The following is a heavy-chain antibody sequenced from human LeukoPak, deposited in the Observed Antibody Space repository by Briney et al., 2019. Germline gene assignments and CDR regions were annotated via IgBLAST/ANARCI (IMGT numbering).Heavy chain of an antibody. CDR2: ISGSGGST. CDR3: AKGDGYSSSWSSFQH. Sequence: SGGSLRLSCAASGFTFSSYAMSWVRQAPGKGLEWVSAISGSGGSTYYADSVKGRFTISRDNSKNTLYLQMNSLRAEDTAVYYCAKGDGYSSSWSSFQHWGQGTLVTVSS. CDR1: GFTFSSYA. J-gene: IGHJ1*01. V-gene: IGHV3-23*01. D-gene: IGHD6-13*01.